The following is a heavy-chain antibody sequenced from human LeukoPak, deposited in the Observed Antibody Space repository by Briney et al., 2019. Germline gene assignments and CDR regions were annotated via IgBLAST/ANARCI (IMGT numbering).Heavy chain of an antibody. J-gene: IGHJ6*03. CDR2: IYYSGST. Sequence: SQTLSLTCTVSGGSISSGDYYWSWIRQPPGKGLEWLGYIYYSGSTYYNPSLKSRVTISVDTSKNQFSLKLSSVTAADTAVYYCARLRPAAPYYYCYMDVWGKGTTVTVSS. V-gene: IGHV4-30-4*08. CDR1: GGSISSGDYY. D-gene: IGHD2-2*01. CDR3: ARLRPAAPYYYCYMDV.